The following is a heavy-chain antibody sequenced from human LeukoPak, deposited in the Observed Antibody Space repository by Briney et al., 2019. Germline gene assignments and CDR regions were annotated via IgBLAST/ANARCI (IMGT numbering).Heavy chain of an antibody. D-gene: IGHD3-22*01. V-gene: IGHV3-30*18. J-gene: IGHJ4*02. Sequence: PGGSLRLSCAASGFTFSSFGIHWVRQAPGKGLEWVALISYDRSNQYYADSVKGRFTISRDNSKNTLYLQMNSLRAEDTAVYYCAKGYYYDSSGYYQHFDHWGQGTLVTVSS. CDR1: GFTFSSFG. CDR2: ISYDRSNQ. CDR3: AKGYYYDSSGYYQHFDH.